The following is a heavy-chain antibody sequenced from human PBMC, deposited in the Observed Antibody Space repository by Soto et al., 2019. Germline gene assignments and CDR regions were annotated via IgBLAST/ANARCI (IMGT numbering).Heavy chain of an antibody. CDR3: ARPPTASLDAFEI. Sequence: QLQLQESGPGLVKPSETLSLTCTVSGGSISISTYYWGWIRQPPGKGLEWIGSIYYSGSTYYNPSLKSRVTISVDTSKRQFSLTLSSVTAADTAVYYCARPPTASLDAFEIWSQGTMVTVSS. J-gene: IGHJ3*02. CDR2: IYYSGST. V-gene: IGHV4-39*01. CDR1: GGSISISTYY.